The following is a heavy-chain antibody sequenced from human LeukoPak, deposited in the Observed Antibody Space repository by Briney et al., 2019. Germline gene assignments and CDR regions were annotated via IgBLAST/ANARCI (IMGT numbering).Heavy chain of an antibody. J-gene: IGHJ4*02. CDR1: GFTFSSYE. D-gene: IGHD3-10*01. CDR2: ISSSSSYI. Sequence: PGGSLRLSCAASGFTFSSYEMNWVRQAPGKGLEWASSISSSSSYIYYADSVKGRFTISRDNAKNSLYLQMNSLRAEDTAVYYCARAGLLWFGESTALDYWGQGTLVTVSS. CDR3: ARAGLLWFGESTALDY. V-gene: IGHV3-21*01.